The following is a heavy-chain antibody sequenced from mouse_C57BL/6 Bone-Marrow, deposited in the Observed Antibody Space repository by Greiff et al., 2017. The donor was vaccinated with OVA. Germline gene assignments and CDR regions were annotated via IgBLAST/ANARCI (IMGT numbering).Heavy chain of an antibody. Sequence: LQESGAELVRPGTSVKMSCKASGYTFTNYWIGWAKQRPGHGLEWIGDIYPGGGYTNYNEKFKGKATLTADKSSSTAYMQFSSLTSEDSAIYYCARGSSYYAMDYWGQGTSVTVSS. V-gene: IGHV1-63*01. CDR1: GYTFTNYW. CDR3: ARGSSYYAMDY. CDR2: IYPGGGYT. J-gene: IGHJ4*01.